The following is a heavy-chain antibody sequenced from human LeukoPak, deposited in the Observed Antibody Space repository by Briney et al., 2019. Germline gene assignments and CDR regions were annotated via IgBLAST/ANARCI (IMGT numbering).Heavy chain of an antibody. CDR1: GFTFSSYA. Sequence: GGSLRLSCAASGFTFSSYAMSWVRQAPGKGLEWVGRDRGTKDYAAPVKDRFSISRDNSKNTLYLVMINLKTEDTAVYYCTAGLYDTGGVDHWGQGTLVTVSS. V-gene: IGHV3-23*01. CDR3: TAGLYDTGGVDH. CDR2: DRGTK. D-gene: IGHD3-22*01. J-gene: IGHJ4*02.